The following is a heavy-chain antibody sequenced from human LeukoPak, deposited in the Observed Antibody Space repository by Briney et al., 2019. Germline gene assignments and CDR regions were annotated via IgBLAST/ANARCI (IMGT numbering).Heavy chain of an antibody. J-gene: IGHJ3*02. Sequence: GESLKISCTGSGYSFISYWIGWVRQMPGKGLEWMGIIYPGDSDTRYSPSFQGQVTISVDKSIATAYLQWSSLKASDSAMYYCAQTGSSSWIDAFDIWGQGTMVTVSS. CDR3: AQTGSSSWIDAFDI. CDR1: GYSFISYW. CDR2: IYPGDSDT. V-gene: IGHV5-51*01. D-gene: IGHD6-13*01.